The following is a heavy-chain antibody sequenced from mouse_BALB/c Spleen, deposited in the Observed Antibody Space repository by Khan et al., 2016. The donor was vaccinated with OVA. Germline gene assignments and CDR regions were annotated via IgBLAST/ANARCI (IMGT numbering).Heavy chain of an antibody. V-gene: IGHV1-18*01. CDR1: GYTFTDYN. Sequence: VRLQQSGPELVKSGASVKIPCKASGYTFTDYNMDWVKESHGKSLEWIGDINPNNGGTIYNQKFKGKATLTVDKSSNTAYMELRSLTSEDTAVYYCSRLGYGSFGYWGQGTLVTVSA. CDR3: SRLGYGSFGY. J-gene: IGHJ3*01. D-gene: IGHD1-1*01. CDR2: INPNNGGT.